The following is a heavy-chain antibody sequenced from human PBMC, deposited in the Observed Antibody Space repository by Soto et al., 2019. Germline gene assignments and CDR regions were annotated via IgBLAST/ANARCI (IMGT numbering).Heavy chain of an antibody. CDR3: AHLTYSYDTSGYYYALGYFQR. V-gene: IGHV2-5*02. J-gene: IGHJ1*01. CDR2: IHWDDDK. D-gene: IGHD3-22*01. CDR1: GFSLSTGGVG. Sequence: QITLKESGPTLVKPTQTLTLTCTFSGFSLSTGGVGVGWIRQPPGKALEWLALIHWDDDKRHSPSLKSRLTITKDTSKNQVVLTMTNMDPVDTATYYCAHLTYSYDTSGYYYALGYFQRWGQGTLVTVSS.